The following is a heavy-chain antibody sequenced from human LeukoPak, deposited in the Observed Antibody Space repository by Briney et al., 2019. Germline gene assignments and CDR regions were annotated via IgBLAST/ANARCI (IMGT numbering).Heavy chain of an antibody. V-gene: IGHV1-2*02. Sequence: GASVKVSCKTSGYTFTDYYIHWVRQAPGQGLEWMGWINPNSSDTKFAQKFQGRVTLTRDTSVSTAYMELSRLRSDDTAVYYCAILLTDQGDYWGLGSLVTVSS. J-gene: IGHJ4*02. D-gene: IGHD3-9*01. CDR3: AILLTDQGDY. CDR1: GYTFTDYY. CDR2: INPNSSDT.